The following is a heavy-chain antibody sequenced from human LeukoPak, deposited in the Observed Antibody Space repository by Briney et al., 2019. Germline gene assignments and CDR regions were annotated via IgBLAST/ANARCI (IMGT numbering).Heavy chain of an antibody. CDR3: VSNYYFDY. CDR1: GFTFSSYE. J-gene: IGHJ4*02. Sequence: GGSLRLSCAASGFTFSSYEMNWVRQAPGKGLEWVSHISGSGSTIYYADSVKGRFTISRDNAKNSLYLQMNSLRAEDTAVYYCVSNYYFDYWGQGTLVTVSS. V-gene: IGHV3-48*03. CDR2: ISGSGSTI. D-gene: IGHD1-1*01.